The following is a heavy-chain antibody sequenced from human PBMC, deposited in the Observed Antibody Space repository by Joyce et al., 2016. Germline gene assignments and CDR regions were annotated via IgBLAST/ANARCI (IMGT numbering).Heavy chain of an antibody. Sequence: QLQLQESGPGLVKHSETLSLTCTVSGGSISSSSFSWAWIRQPPGKGLEWIGTIYYTRNTYYNSSLKSRVTISVDTPKNQFSLKMSSVTAADTAVYYCARDNFVLVPASNGFDYWGQGTLAIVSS. CDR3: ARDNFVLVPASNGFDY. V-gene: IGHV4-39*07. J-gene: IGHJ4*02. CDR1: GGSISSSSFS. D-gene: IGHD2-2*01. CDR2: IYYTRNT.